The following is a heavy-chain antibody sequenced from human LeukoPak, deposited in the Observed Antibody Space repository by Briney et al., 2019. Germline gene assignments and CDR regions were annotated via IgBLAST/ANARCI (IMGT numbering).Heavy chain of an antibody. CDR3: ARDYMILGQWKD. D-gene: IGHD3/OR15-3a*01. CDR2: IWYDGSNK. CDR1: GFTFSSYG. Sequence: GGSLRLSCAASGFTFSSYGMHWVRQAPGKGLEWVAVIWYDGSNKYYADSVKGRFTISRDNSKNTLYLQMNSLRAEDTAVYYCARDYMILGQWKDWGQGTLVTVSS. J-gene: IGHJ4*02. V-gene: IGHV3-33*01.